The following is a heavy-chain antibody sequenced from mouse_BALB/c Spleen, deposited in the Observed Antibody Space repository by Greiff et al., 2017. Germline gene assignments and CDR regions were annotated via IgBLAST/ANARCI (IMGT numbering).Heavy chain of an antibody. CDR2: IHPSDRET. J-gene: IGHJ4*01. D-gene: IGHD2-14*01. CDR3: ARSKDYRSLYAMDY. CDR1: GYSFTSYW. V-gene: IGHV1-61*01. Sequence: QVQLQQPGAELVRPGASVKLSCKASGYSFTSYWLNWVKQRPGQGLEWIGMIHPSDRETGLNQKFKDKATLTVDKSSITAYMQLSSPTSEDSAVYYCARSKDYRSLYAMDYWGQGTSVTVSS.